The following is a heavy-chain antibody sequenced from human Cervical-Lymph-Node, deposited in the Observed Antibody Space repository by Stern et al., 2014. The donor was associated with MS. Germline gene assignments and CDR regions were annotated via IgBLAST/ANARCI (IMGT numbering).Heavy chain of an antibody. Sequence: VQLVESGPGLVKPSQTLSLTCIASGGSITSGNYYWSWIRQPPGKGLEYIGYIYYRGSTYYNPSLKSRLTISLDTSKNQFFLKLSSVTAVDTPVYYWAGEEAQPPRHWFDPWGQGALVTVYS. V-gene: IGHV4-30-4*01. CDR2: IYYRGST. CDR1: GGSITSGNYY. D-gene: IGHD3-16*01. CDR3: AGEEAQPPRHWFDP. J-gene: IGHJ5*02.